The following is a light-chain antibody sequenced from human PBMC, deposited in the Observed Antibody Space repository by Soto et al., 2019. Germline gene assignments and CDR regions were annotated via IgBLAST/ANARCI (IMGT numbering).Light chain of an antibody. V-gene: IGKV3-20*01. CDR2: GAS. Sequence: EIVLTQSPGTLALSPWERATLSLRASQSVSSSLAWYQQKAGQAPRLVIYGASSRATGIPDRFSGSGSGTDFTLTISRLEPEDFAVYYCQQYGSSPPLTFGGGTKVDI. CDR1: QSVSSS. CDR3: QQYGSSPPLT. J-gene: IGKJ4*01.